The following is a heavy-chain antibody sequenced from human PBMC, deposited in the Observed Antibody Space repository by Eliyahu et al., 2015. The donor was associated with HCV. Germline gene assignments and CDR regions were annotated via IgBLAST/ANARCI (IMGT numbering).Heavy chain of an antibody. Sequence: EVQLVESGGGLVQPGRSLRLSCVASGFTFDDYAXHWVRQAPGKGLGWVSGIGYNGDTLGYADSLKGRFTISRDNARNSLYLQMNSLRNEDTAFYYCAKDIQYEVASTFAISERYFDSWGRGTLVTVSS. D-gene: IGHD3-3*02. V-gene: IGHV3-9*01. CDR2: IGYNGDTL. J-gene: IGHJ4*02. CDR1: GFTFDDYA. CDR3: AKDIQYEVASTFAISERYFDS.